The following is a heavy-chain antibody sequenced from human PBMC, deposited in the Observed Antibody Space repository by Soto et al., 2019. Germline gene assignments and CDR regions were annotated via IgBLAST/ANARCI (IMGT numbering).Heavy chain of an antibody. CDR3: AKGKIRHQDGFFDL. CDR2: IYHSGST. D-gene: IGHD3-3*02. V-gene: IGHV4-34*01. Sequence: SETLSLTCTVYGGSFRGYYWCWIRQPPGKGLEWIGDIYHSGSTNYNPSLKSRVTISVDTSKNQFSLKLSSVTAADTVVYYRAKGKIRHQDGFFDLWGKGTPVSVSS. CDR1: GGSFRGYY. J-gene: IGHJ5*01.